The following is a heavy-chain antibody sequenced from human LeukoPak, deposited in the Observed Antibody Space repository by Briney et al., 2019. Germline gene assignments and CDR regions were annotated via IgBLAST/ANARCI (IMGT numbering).Heavy chain of an antibody. CDR3: TRDVYSGSHQT. D-gene: IGHD2-21*01. V-gene: IGHV3-7*04. CDR1: GFTFSGYW. Sequence: GGSLRLSCAASGFTFSGYWMTWVRQAPGKGLERVANIKEDGSEKYYVDSVKGRFTISRDNAKNSLYLQMNTLRAEDTAVYYCTRDVYSGSHQTWGQGTLVTVSS. CDR2: IKEDGSEK. J-gene: IGHJ5*02.